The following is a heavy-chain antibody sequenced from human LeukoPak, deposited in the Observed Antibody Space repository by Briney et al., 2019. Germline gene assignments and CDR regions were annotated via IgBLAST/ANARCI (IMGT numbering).Heavy chain of an antibody. CDR3: ARDKAVTTEVTQHFQH. J-gene: IGHJ1*01. CDR2: ISAYNGYI. CDR1: GYTFTNYG. V-gene: IGHV1-18*01. D-gene: IGHD4-23*01. Sequence: ASVKVSCKASGYTFTNYGFSWVRQAPGQGLEWMGWISAYNGYIDYAQKFQFRVTMTTDTSTSTAYMELRSLRSDDTAVYYCARDKAVTTEVTQHFQHWGQGTLVTVSS.